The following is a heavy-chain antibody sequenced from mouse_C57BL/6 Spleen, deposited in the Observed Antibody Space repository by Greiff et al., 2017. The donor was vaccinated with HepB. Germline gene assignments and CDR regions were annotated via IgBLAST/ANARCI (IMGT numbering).Heavy chain of an antibody. CDR1: GFTFSDYG. CDR3: ARRGVTTVVATPYWYFDV. J-gene: IGHJ1*03. V-gene: IGHV5-17*01. CDR2: ISSGSSTI. Sequence: DVKLQEPGGGLVKPGGSLKLSCAASGFTFSDYGMHWVRQAPEKGLEWVAYISSGSSTIYYADTVKGRCTISRDNAKNTLFLQMTSLRSEDTAMYYCARRGVTTVVATPYWYFDVWGTGTTVTVSS. D-gene: IGHD1-1*01.